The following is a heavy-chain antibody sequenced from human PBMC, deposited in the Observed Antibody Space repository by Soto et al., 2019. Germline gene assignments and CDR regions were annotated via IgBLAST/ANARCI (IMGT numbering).Heavy chain of an antibody. D-gene: IGHD6-13*01. CDR3: ATVTGIAAAGTHDGGYYYYMDV. J-gene: IGHJ6*03. CDR2: INHSGGT. V-gene: IGHV4-34*01. CDR1: GGSFSGYY. Sequence: SETLSLTCAVYGGSFSGYYWSWIRQPPGKGLEWIGEINHSGGTNYNPSLKSRVTISVDTSKNQFSLKLSSVTAADTAVYYCATVTGIAAAGTHDGGYYYYMDVWGKGTTVTVSS.